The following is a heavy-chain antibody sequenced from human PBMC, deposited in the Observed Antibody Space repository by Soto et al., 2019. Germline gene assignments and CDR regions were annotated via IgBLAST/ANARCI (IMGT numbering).Heavy chain of an antibody. CDR2: VSGYTGNR. D-gene: IGHD6-13*01. CDR1: GYAFSTYG. V-gene: IGHV1-18*01. J-gene: IGHJ5*02. Sequence: QVQLVQSGAEVKKPGASVKVSCKASGYAFSTYGISWVRQAPGQGLEWMGWVSGYTGNRNYAQKFQDRVTMTTDTSTSKAYMGLRSLRTEDAAVYFCARGAGAVWFCAWGEGSLVTVAS. CDR3: ARGAGAVWFCA.